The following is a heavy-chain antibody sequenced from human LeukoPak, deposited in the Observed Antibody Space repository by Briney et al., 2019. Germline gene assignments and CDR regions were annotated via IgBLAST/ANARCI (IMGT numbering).Heavy chain of an antibody. CDR3: ACYYYILTGYYI. CDR2: ISGNGGDT. Sequence: GGTLRLSYTASGFTFSSYYMSGVRQAPGEGLEWVSDISGNGGDTFYADSVKGRFTISRDNPKNSLYLQMNSLRAEDTAVYYCACYYYILTGYYIWGQGTLVTVSS. J-gene: IGHJ4*02. CDR1: GFTFSSYY. D-gene: IGHD3-9*01. V-gene: IGHV3-23*01.